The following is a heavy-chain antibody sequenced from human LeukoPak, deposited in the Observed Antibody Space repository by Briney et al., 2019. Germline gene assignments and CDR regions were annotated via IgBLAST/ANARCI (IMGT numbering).Heavy chain of an antibody. Sequence: PGGSLRLSCAASGFTVSSNYMNWVRQAPGKGLEWVAVISYDGSNKYYADSVKGRFTISRDNSKNTLYLQMNSLRAEDTAVYYCARDLLGVSYGMDVWGQGATATVSS. J-gene: IGHJ6*02. CDR1: GFTVSSNY. D-gene: IGHD2-15*01. CDR3: ARDLLGVSYGMDV. CDR2: ISYDGSNK. V-gene: IGHV3-30*03.